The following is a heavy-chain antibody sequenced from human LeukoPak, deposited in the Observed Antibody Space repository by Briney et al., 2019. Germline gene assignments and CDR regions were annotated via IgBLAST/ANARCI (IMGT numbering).Heavy chain of an antibody. Sequence: SETLSLTCAVYGGSFSGYYWSWIRQPPGKGLEWIGEINHSGSTNYNPSLKSRVTISVDTSKNQFSLKLSSVTAADTAVYYCARGYSKYYYGSGSYLDYWGQGTLVTVTS. CDR3: ARGYSKYYYGSGSYLDY. D-gene: IGHD3-10*01. CDR2: INHSGST. V-gene: IGHV4-34*01. J-gene: IGHJ4*02. CDR1: GGSFSGYY.